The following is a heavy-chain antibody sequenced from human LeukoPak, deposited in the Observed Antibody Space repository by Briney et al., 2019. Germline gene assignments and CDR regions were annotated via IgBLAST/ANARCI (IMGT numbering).Heavy chain of an antibody. D-gene: IGHD5-18*01. J-gene: IGHJ4*02. CDR2: INPNSGGT. Sequence: VASVKVSCKASGYTFTDYYIHWVRQAPGQGLEWMAWINPNSGGTHYAQKFQGRVTMTGDTSISTADMELSRLKSDDTAVYYCARPRKDTRRGYGWFDYWGQGTLVTVSS. V-gene: IGHV1-2*02. CDR1: GYTFTDYY. CDR3: ARPRKDTRRGYGWFDY.